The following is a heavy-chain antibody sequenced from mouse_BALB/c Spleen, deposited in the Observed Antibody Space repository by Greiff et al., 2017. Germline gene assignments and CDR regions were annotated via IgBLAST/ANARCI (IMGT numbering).Heavy chain of an antibody. CDR2: INPYNDGT. Sequence: VQLKQSGPELVKPGASVKMSCKASGYTFTSYVMHWVKQKPGQGLEWIGYINPYNDGTKYNEKFKGKATLTSDKSSSTAYMELSSLTSEDSAVYYCARSGNYYGSSPYYFDYWGQGTTLTVSS. CDR1: GYTFTSYV. CDR3: ARSGNYYGSSPYYFDY. D-gene: IGHD1-1*01. J-gene: IGHJ2*01. V-gene: IGHV1-14*01.